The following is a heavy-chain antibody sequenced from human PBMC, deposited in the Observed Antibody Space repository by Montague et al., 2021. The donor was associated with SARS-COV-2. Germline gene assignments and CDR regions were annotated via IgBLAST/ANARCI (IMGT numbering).Heavy chain of an antibody. Sequence: SETLSLTCEVSGDSISSYYWGWIRQSPEKGLEWIGYVHYTGSTKYTPSLKTRVTLSLDTPKNHFSLKLRSVTAADTAIYYCARAQNTCFIANCVNYFEVWGLGALVTVSS. D-gene: IGHD1-1*01. V-gene: IGHV4-59*01. CDR2: VHYTGST. CDR1: GDSISSYY. CDR3: ARAQNTCFIANCVNYFEV. J-gene: IGHJ4*02.